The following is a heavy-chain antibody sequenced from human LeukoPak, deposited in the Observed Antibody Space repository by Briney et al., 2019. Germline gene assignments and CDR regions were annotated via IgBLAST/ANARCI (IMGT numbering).Heavy chain of an antibody. CDR3: AKDPYMASSGHVDY. Sequence: GGSLRLSCATSGVTFSNYAVSWVRQAPGKGLEWVSSISGSGGTTYYADSVKGRFTTSRDNSKNTLYLQMNSLRAEDTAVYYCAKDPYMASSGHVDYWGQGTLVTVSS. V-gene: IGHV3-23*01. CDR2: ISGSGGTT. CDR1: GVTFSNYA. D-gene: IGHD6-6*01. J-gene: IGHJ4*02.